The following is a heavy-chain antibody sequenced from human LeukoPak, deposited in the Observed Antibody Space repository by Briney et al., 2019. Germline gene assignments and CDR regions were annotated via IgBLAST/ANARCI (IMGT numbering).Heavy chain of an antibody. V-gene: IGHV3-48*02. D-gene: IGHD3-10*01. J-gene: IGHJ2*01. CDR2: ISSSSSTI. CDR1: GLTFSSYS. Sequence: GGSLRLSCAASGLTFSSYSMNWVRQAPGKGLEWVSYISSSSSTIYYADSVKGRFTISRDNAKNSLYLQMNSLRDEDTAVYYCARDNRFGEYWYFDLWGRGTLVTVSS. CDR3: ARDNRFGEYWYFDL.